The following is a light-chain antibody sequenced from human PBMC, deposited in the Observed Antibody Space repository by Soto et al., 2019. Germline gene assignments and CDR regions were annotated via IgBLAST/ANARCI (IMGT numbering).Light chain of an antibody. Sequence: IQLTQSPSSLSASVGDRVTITCRASHAISSHLAWYQQKPGKAPKLLVYVASTLQSGVPSRFSGSGSGTDFTLTISSLQPEDFATYYCLLDFRYFWAFGQGTKVDI. CDR2: VAS. V-gene: IGKV1-9*01. CDR1: HAISSH. CDR3: LLDFRYFWA. J-gene: IGKJ1*01.